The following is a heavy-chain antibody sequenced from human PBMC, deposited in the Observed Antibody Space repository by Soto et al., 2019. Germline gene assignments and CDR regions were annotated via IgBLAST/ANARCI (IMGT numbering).Heavy chain of an antibody. D-gene: IGHD2-2*01. CDR1: GYTFTSYY. V-gene: IGHV1-46*03. CDR3: AREGIVVVPAGPSDAFDI. CDR2: INPSGGST. J-gene: IGHJ3*02. Sequence: ASVKVSCKASGYTFTSYYMHWVRQAPGQGLEWMGIINPSGGSTSYAQKFQGRVTMTRDTSTSTVYMELSSLRSEDTAVYYCAREGIVVVPAGPSDAFDIWGQGTMVTVSS.